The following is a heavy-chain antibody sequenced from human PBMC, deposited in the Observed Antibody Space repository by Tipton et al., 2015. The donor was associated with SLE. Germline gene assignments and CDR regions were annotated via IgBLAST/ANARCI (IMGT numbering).Heavy chain of an antibody. CDR3: ARGIDSIFNGFDP. D-gene: IGHD4-11*01. J-gene: IGHJ5*02. CDR2: ISTSGST. Sequence: TLSLTCTVSSGSISSGNYYWNWIRQPAGKGLEWIGRISTSGSTNYNPSLKGRVTISIDTSKSQFSLKMNSVTAADTAVYYCARGIDSIFNGFDPWGQGTLVTVSS. CDR1: SGSISSGNYY. V-gene: IGHV4-61*02.